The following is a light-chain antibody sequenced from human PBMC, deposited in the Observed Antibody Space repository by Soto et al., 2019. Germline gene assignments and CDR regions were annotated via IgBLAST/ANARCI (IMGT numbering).Light chain of an antibody. J-gene: IGKJ1*01. CDR2: MAS. CDR1: QSLLHSNGFNY. V-gene: IGKV2-28*01. CDR3: MQAVQTPSS. Sequence: EIVVTQSPLSLPVILGEPGSISCSSSQSLLHSNGFNYLDWYLQRPGQSPQLLIYMASSRASGVPDRFSGSGSGTDFTLTITRLEAEDLGIYYCMQAVQTPSSLGQGTKVDIK.